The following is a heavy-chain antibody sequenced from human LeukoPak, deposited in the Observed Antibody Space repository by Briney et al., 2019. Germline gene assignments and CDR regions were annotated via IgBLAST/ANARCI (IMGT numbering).Heavy chain of an antibody. CDR2: ISYDGSNK. V-gene: IGHV3-30*18. CDR3: AKDEGDDSSGYYLDY. D-gene: IGHD3-22*01. Sequence: GGSLRLSCAASGFTFSSYGMHWVRQTPGKGLEWVAVISYDGSNKYYADSVKGRFTISRDNSKKTLYLQMNSLRAEDTAVYYCAKDEGDDSSGYYLDYWGQGTLVTVSS. J-gene: IGHJ4*02. CDR1: GFTFSSYG.